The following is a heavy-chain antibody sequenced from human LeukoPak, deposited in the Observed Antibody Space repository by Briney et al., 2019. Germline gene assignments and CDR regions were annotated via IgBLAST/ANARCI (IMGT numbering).Heavy chain of an antibody. D-gene: IGHD5-18*01. Sequence: SGTLAVTFAVYGGPFSGYCWSWIRQPPGKRPEGIGEINHSGSTNYNPSLKSRVTISVDTSKNQFSLKLSSVTAADTAVYYCARPKSRGYSYGLKVFDIWGQGTMVTVSS. J-gene: IGHJ3*02. CDR2: INHSGST. CDR3: ARPKSRGYSYGLKVFDI. CDR1: GGPFSGYC. V-gene: IGHV4-34*01.